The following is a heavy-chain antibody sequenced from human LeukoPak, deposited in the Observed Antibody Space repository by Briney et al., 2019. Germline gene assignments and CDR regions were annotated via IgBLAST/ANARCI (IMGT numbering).Heavy chain of an antibody. CDR2: INPNSGGT. D-gene: IGHD3-10*01. CDR3: ARAPQITMVRRVIIPFDY. J-gene: IGHJ4*02. V-gene: IGHV1-2*02. CDR1: GYTFTGYY. Sequence: ASVKVSCKASGYTFTGYYMHWLRQAPGQGLEWMGWINPNSGGTNYAQKFQGRVTMTRDTSISTAYMELSRLRSDDTAVYYCARAPQITMVRRVIIPFDYWGQGTLVTVSS.